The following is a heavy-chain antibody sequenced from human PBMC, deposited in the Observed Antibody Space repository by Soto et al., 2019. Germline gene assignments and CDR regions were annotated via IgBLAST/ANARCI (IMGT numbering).Heavy chain of an antibody. CDR2: INSDGSST. V-gene: IGHV3-74*01. D-gene: IGHD2-15*01. CDR1: GFTFSSYW. Sequence: EVQLVESGGGLVQPGESLRLSCAASGFTFSSYWMHWVRQAPGKGLVWVSRINSDGSSTSYAGSVKGRFTISRDNAKNTLYQKLNTPRAEDTAGYYWVSTSLVVAAATREDYWGQGTLVTVSS. CDR3: VSTSLVVAAATREDY. J-gene: IGHJ4*02.